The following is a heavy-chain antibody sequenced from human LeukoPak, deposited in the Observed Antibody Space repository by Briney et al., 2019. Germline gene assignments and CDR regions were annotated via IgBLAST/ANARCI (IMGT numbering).Heavy chain of an antibody. J-gene: IGHJ4*02. CDR1: GFTFSNVQ. CDR2: IKRRTDGEKT. D-gene: IGHD3-22*01. Sequence: PGGSLTLSCAASGFTFSNVQMNWVRQAPGRGLEYVGHIKRRTDGEKTDYAAPVKGTFTISRDVAKSTLYVQMTSLTTEDTAVYYCVTTIIRDYYTHGIDDWGQGTLVTVSS. CDR3: VTTIIRDYYTHGIDD. V-gene: IGHV3-15*01.